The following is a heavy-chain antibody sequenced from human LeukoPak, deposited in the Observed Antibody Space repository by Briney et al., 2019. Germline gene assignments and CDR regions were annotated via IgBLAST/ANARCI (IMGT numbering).Heavy chain of an antibody. Sequence: SETLSLTCTVSGGSISSYYWSWIRQPPGKGLEWIGEINHSGSTNYNPSLKSRVTISVDTSKNQFSLKLSSVTAADTAVYYCARGRAIIRYGSGSYYLFDYWGQGTLVTVSS. CDR1: GGSISSYY. CDR2: INHSGST. V-gene: IGHV4-34*01. CDR3: ARGRAIIRYGSGSYYLFDY. J-gene: IGHJ4*02. D-gene: IGHD3-10*01.